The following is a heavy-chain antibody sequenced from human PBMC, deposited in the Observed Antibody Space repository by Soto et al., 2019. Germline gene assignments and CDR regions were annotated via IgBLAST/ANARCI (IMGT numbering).Heavy chain of an antibody. V-gene: IGHV4-61*08. Sequence: SETLSLTCTVSGGSISSGDYYWSWIRQPPGKGLEWIGYIYYSGSTNYNPSLKSRVTISVDTSKNQFSLKLSSVTAADTAVYYCARGWDYYDSSGYYFPFDYWGQGTLVTVSS. CDR3: ARGWDYYDSSGYYFPFDY. CDR2: IYYSGST. J-gene: IGHJ4*02. CDR1: GGSISSGDYY. D-gene: IGHD3-22*01.